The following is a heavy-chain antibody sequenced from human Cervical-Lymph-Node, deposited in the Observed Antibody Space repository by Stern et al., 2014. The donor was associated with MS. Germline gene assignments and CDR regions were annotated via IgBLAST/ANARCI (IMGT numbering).Heavy chain of an antibody. CDR3: ARGHIPYAYNYLFDY. Sequence: QVQLVESGGGVVQPGTSLRLSCAASGFTFSSYGMHWVRQAPGKGLEWVALAWYDASTAYYTNSVKGRFTISRDNSKNTLSLQMNSLTAEDTAVYYCARGHIPYAYNYLFDYWGQGTLVTVSS. CDR2: AWYDASTA. V-gene: IGHV3-33*01. CDR1: GFTFSSYG. D-gene: IGHD5-24*01. J-gene: IGHJ4*02.